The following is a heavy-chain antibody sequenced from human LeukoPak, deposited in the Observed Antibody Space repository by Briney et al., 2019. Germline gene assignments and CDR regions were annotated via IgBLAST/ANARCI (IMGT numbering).Heavy chain of an antibody. CDR2: IIPMFGTA. D-gene: IGHD3-10*01. V-gene: IGHV1-69*05. CDR1: GYTFTSYS. CDR3: ARGPAPSTMVRGVKYYYYYYMDV. J-gene: IGHJ6*03. Sequence: SVKVSCKASGYTFTSYSISWVRQAPGHGLEWMGGIIPMFGTANYAQKFQGRVTITTDESTSTAYMELGSLRSEDTAVYYCARGPAPSTMVRGVKYYYYYYMDVWGKGTTVTVSS.